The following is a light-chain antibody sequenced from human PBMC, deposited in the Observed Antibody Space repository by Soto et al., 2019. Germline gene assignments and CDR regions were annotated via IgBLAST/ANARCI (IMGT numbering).Light chain of an antibody. J-gene: IGKJ4*01. V-gene: IGKV1-13*02. CDR2: GAS. CDR1: QGSSSA. CDR3: QQYNTYPLT. Sequence: AIQLTQSPSSLSASVGDRLIITCRASQGSSSALAWYQQKPGNPPRPMIYGASSLESGVPSRFSGSGLGTDFTLTICNMQPEDFATYYCQQYNTYPLTFGGGTKVEIK.